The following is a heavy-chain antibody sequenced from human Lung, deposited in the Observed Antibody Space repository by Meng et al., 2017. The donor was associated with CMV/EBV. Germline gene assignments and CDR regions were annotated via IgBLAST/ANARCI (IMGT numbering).Heavy chain of an antibody. CDR3: AISPGGPYDFWSGYFNYGMDV. D-gene: IGHD3-3*01. J-gene: IGHJ6*04. Sequence: ASVKVSXKASGYTFTSYGISWVRQAPGQGLEWMGWISAYNGNTNYAQKLQGRVTMTTDTSTSTAYMELRSLRSDDTAVYYCAISPGGPYDFWSGYFNYGMDVWGKGNXVNGSS. CDR2: ISAYNGNT. V-gene: IGHV1-18*01. CDR1: GYTFTSYG.